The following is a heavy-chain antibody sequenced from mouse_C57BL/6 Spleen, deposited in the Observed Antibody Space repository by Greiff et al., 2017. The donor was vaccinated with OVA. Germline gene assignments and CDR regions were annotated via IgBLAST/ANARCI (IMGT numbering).Heavy chain of an antibody. CDR3: ARVDSLYAMDY. V-gene: IGHV1-26*01. CDR2: INPNNGGT. D-gene: IGHD6-2*01. CDR1: GYTFTDYY. Sequence: VQLRQSGPELVKPGASVKISCKASGYTFTDYYMNWVKQSHGKSLEWIGDINPNNGGTSYNQKFKGKATLTVDKSSSTAYMELRSLTSEDSAVYYCARVDSLYAMDYWGQGTSVTVSS. J-gene: IGHJ4*01.